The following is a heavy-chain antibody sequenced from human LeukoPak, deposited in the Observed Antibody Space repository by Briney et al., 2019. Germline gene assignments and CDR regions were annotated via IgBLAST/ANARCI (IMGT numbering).Heavy chain of an antibody. J-gene: IGHJ3*02. CDR1: GCTFTSYD. CDR2: MNPNSGNT. D-gene: IGHD1-26*01. V-gene: IGHV1-8*01. CDR3: ATANSGSYYGRAFDI. Sequence: ASVKVSCKASGCTFTSYDINCVRQATGQGLEWMGWMNPNSGNTGYAQKFQGRVTMTRNTSISTAYMELSSLRSEDTAVYYCATANSGSYYGRAFDIWGQGTMVTVS.